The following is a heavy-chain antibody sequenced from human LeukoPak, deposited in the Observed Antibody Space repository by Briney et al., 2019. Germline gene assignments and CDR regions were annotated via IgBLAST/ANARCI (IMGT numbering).Heavy chain of an antibody. CDR3: AKDQRDDILTGYYDYYFDY. V-gene: IGHV3-30*18. CDR2: ISYDGSNK. Sequence: PGGSLRLSCAASGFTFSSYGMHWVRQAPGKRLEWVAVISYDGSNKYYADSVKGRFTISRDNSKNTLYLQMNSLRAEDTAVYYCAKDQRDDILTGYYDYYFDYWGQGTLVTVSS. J-gene: IGHJ4*02. D-gene: IGHD3-9*01. CDR1: GFTFSSYG.